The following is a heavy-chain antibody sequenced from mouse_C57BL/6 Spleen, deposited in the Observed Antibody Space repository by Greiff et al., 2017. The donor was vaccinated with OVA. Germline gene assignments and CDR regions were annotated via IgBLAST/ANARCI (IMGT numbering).Heavy chain of an antibody. J-gene: IGHJ1*03. Sequence: VHVKQSGPELVKPGASVKISCKASGYSFTGYYMNWVKQSPEKSLEWIGEINPSTGGTTYNQKFKAKATLTVDKSSSTAYMQLKSLTSEDSAVYYCARTTVVADWYFDVWGTGTTVTVSS. D-gene: IGHD1-1*01. CDR3: ARTTVVADWYFDV. CDR2: INPSTGGT. V-gene: IGHV1-42*01. CDR1: GYSFTGYY.